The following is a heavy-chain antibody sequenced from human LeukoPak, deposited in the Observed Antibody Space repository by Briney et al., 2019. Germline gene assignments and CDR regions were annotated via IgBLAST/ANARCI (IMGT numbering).Heavy chain of an antibody. CDR1: GFTVSSNY. CDR3: ASTEAYDYVWGSYRFSY. CDR2: IYSGGST. V-gene: IGHV3-53*01. D-gene: IGHD3-16*02. Sequence: GGSLRLSCAASGFTVSSNYMSWVRQAPGKGLEWVSVIYSGGSTCYADSVKGRFTISRDNSKNTLYLQMNSLRAEDTAVYYCASTEAYDYVWGSYRFSYWGQGTLVTVSS. J-gene: IGHJ4*02.